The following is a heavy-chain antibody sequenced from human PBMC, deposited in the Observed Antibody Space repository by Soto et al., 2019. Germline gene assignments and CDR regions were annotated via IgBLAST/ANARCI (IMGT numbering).Heavy chain of an antibody. V-gene: IGHV3-23*01. CDR2: ISANDVGT. Sequence: GGSLRLSCEASGFTLRNYAMTWVRQAPGKGLEWVSLISANDVGTYYAESVKTRFTISTDQSRNTVYLQMDSLRADDTAIYYCAKAKNDYNWDNRPPFDYWGQGTLVTVSS. CDR1: GFTLRNYA. CDR3: AKAKNDYNWDNRPPFDY. D-gene: IGHD1-20*01. J-gene: IGHJ4*02.